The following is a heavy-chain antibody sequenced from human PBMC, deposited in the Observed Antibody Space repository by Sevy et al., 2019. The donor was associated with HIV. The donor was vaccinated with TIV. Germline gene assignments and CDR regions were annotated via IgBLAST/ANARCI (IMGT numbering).Heavy chain of an antibody. V-gene: IGHV3-23*01. CDR2: ISGSGGTT. J-gene: IGHJ6*02. CDR1: GFTFSNYA. CDR3: AKVLARGVAVAGSAWGMDV. Sequence: GGSLRLSCAASGFTFSNYAMNWVRQAPGKGLEWVSSISGSGGTTSYAYSVEGRFTMSRDQSKNTLYLQMHSLRVEDTAVYYCAKVLARGVAVAGSAWGMDVWGQGTTVTVSS. D-gene: IGHD6-19*01.